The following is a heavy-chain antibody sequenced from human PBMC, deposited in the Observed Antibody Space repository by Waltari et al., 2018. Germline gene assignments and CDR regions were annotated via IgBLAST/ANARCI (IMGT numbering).Heavy chain of an antibody. D-gene: IGHD2-15*01. J-gene: IGHJ4*02. Sequence: QVQLQESGPGLVKPSPTLSLTCTVSGGSISSGSYYWSWIRQPAGKGLEWIGRIYTSGSTNYNPSLKSRVTISVDTSKNQFSLKLSSVTAADTAVYYCARGVPLGYCSGGSCYEWGQGTLVTVSS. V-gene: IGHV4-61*02. CDR2: IYTSGST. CDR3: ARGVPLGYCSGGSCYE. CDR1: GGSISSGSYY.